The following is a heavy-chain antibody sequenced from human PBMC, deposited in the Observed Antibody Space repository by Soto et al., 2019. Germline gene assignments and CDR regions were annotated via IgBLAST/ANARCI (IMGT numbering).Heavy chain of an antibody. J-gene: IGHJ5*02. CDR1: GYSFTIYW. V-gene: IGHV5-10-1*01. D-gene: IGHD6-13*01. Sequence: ISCKGSGYSFTIYWISWVRQMPGKGLEWMGRIDPSDSYTNCSPSFQGHVTISADKSISTAYLQWSSLKASDTAMYYFARHKGGKQLDWLDPWGQGTLFTVSS. CDR2: IDPSDSYT. CDR3: ARHKGGKQLDWLDP.